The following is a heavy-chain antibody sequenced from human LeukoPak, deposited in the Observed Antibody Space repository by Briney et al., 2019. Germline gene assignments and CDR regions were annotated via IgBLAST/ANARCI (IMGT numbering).Heavy chain of an antibody. J-gene: IGHJ5*02. Sequence: ASVKVSCKASGYTFTSYGISWVRQAPGQGLEWMGWISAYNGNTNYAQKLQGRVTMTTDTSTSTAYMERRSLRSDDTAVYYCARAHEGIGYCSGGSCGSNWFDPWGQGTLVTVSS. CDR1: GYTFTSYG. D-gene: IGHD2-15*01. V-gene: IGHV1-18*01. CDR2: ISAYNGNT. CDR3: ARAHEGIGYCSGGSCGSNWFDP.